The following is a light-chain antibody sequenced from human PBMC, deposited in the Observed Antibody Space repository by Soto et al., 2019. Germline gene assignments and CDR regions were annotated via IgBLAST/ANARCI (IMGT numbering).Light chain of an antibody. CDR1: SSNIGSNT. Sequence: QSVLTQPPSASGTPGQRVTISCSGSSSNIGSNTVNWYQQLPGTAPKLLIYSNNQRPSGVPDRFSGSKSGTSASLAISGLQSEDEADYYGAAWDDSLNGPFYVFGTGTKVTVL. CDR3: AAWDDSLNGPFYV. CDR2: SNN. V-gene: IGLV1-44*01. J-gene: IGLJ1*01.